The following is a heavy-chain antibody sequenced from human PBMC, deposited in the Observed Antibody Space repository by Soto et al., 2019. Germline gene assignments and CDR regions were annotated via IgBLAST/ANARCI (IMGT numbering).Heavy chain of an antibody. J-gene: IGHJ4*02. CDR1: GFSFSTFA. Sequence: EVQILESGGGLIQPGGSLRLSCAASGFSFSTFAMTWVRQAPGKGLEWVSTIISTGISTYYADSVKGRFTISRANSKNTLYLQMNSLRAEDSAVYYCAQLGLMTFSHKHYFNHWGRGTLVTVSS. CDR2: IISTGIST. D-gene: IGHD3-16*01. V-gene: IGHV3-23*01. CDR3: AQLGLMTFSHKHYFNH.